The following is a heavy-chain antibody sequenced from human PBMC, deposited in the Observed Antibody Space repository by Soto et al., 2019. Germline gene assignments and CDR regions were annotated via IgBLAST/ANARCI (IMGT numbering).Heavy chain of an antibody. CDR3: ARAKYSGSYSTFDY. V-gene: IGHV1-2*04. J-gene: IGHJ4*02. Sequence: QVQLVQSGAEVKKPGASVKVSCKASGYTFTGYYMHWVRQAPGQGLEWMGWINPNSGSTNYAQKFQGWVTMTRDTSISTAYMELSRLRSDDTAVYYCARAKYSGSYSTFDYWGQGTLVTVSS. CDR2: INPNSGST. CDR1: GYTFTGYY. D-gene: IGHD1-26*01.